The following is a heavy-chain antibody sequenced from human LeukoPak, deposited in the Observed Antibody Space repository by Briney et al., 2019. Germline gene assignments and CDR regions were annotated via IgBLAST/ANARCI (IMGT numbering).Heavy chain of an antibody. J-gene: IGHJ5*02. CDR2: MNTNSGNT. Sequence: ASVKVSCKASGYTFSSYDINWVRRATGQGLEWMGWMNTNSGNTGFAQKFKDRLTLTRDTSIGTAYMELSSLKPEDTAIYYCARVHDQEPNGWFGPWGQGTQVTVSS. V-gene: IGHV1-8*02. D-gene: IGHD1-26*01. CDR3: ARVHDQEPNGWFGP. CDR1: GYTFSSYD.